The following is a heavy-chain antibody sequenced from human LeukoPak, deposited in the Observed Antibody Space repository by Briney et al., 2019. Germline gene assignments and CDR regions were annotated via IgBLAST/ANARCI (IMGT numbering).Heavy chain of an antibody. CDR1: GFTFGSYA. J-gene: IGHJ5*02. CDR3: AKDRPTMVRGVPWFDP. Sequence: GGSLRLSCAAAGFTFGSYAMSRVRQARGKGLEWVSAISGSGGSTYYADSVKGRFTISRDNSKNTLYLQMNSLRAEDTAVYYCAKDRPTMVRGVPWFDPWGQGTLVTVSS. D-gene: IGHD3-10*01. V-gene: IGHV3-23*01. CDR2: ISGSGGST.